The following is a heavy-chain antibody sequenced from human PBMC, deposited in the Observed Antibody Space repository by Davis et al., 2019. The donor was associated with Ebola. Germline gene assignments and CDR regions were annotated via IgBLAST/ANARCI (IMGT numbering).Heavy chain of an antibody. CDR1: GGSISSSSYY. V-gene: IGHV4-39*01. J-gene: IGHJ5*02. Sequence: SETLSLTCTVSGGSISSSSYYWGWIRQPPGKGLEWIGSIYYTGGTYYNPSLKSRVTISVDTSKNQFSLKLSSVTAADTAVYYCARGPITIFGVVISVDHWFDPWGQGTLVTVSS. D-gene: IGHD3-3*01. CDR2: IYYTGGT. CDR3: ARGPITIFGVVISVDHWFDP.